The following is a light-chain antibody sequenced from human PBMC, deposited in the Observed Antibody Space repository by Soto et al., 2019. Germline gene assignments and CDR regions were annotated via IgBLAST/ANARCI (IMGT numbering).Light chain of an antibody. Sequence: EIVLTQSPDTVSVSPGERVTLSRRASQNIFSNYLAWYQQKPGQAPRLLIYGASTRATGIADRFSGGGSGTDFTLTISRLEPEDFAVYHCQQYGRSWTFGQGTRVEIK. CDR2: GAS. V-gene: IGKV3-20*01. CDR1: QNIFSNY. J-gene: IGKJ1*01. CDR3: QQYGRSWT.